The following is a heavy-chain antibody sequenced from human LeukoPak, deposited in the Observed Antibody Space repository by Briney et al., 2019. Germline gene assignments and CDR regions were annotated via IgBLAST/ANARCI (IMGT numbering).Heavy chain of an antibody. CDR2: IYPGDSDT. J-gene: IGHJ6*04. CDR1: GYSFTSYW. V-gene: IGHV5-51*01. CDR3: VRLLITMVRGVIITSDGMDV. D-gene: IGHD3-10*01. Sequence: GESLKISCKGSGYSFTSYWIGWVRQMPGKGLEWMGIIYPGDSDTRYSPSFQGQVTISADKSISTAYLQWSSLKASDTAMYYCVRLLITMVRGVIITSDGMDVWGKGSTVTVSS.